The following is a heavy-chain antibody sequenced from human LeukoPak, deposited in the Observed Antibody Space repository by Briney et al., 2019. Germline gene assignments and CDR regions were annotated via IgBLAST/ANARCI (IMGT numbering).Heavy chain of an antibody. J-gene: IGHJ4*02. CDR3: ARLPSILRYYFDY. D-gene: IGHD3-9*01. Sequence: SETLSLTCTVSGGSISSYYWSWIRQPPGKGLEWIGYIYYSGSTNYNPSLKSRVTISVDTSKNQFSLKLSSVTAADTAVYHCARLPSILRYYFDYWGQGILVTVSS. CDR2: IYYSGST. CDR1: GGSISSYY. V-gene: IGHV4-59*08.